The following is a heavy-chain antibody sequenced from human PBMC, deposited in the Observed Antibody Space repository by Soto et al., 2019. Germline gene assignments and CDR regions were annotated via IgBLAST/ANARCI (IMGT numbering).Heavy chain of an antibody. J-gene: IGHJ5*01. CDR1: GYSFSDYS. CDR3: ARRIPDGKFGS. D-gene: IGHD1-1*01. Sequence: ASVKVSCKASGYSFSDYSINWVRQAPGQGLEWMGWMNPKSGHTAHAQKIQGRVTLTRDTSINTVYMELSSLTSGDTAVYFCARRIPDGKFGSCGQVTQVTVYS. V-gene: IGHV1-8*01. CDR2: MNPKSGHT.